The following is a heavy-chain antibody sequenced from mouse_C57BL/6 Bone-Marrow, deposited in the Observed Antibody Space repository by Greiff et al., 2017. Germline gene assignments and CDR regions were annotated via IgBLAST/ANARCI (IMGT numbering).Heavy chain of an antibody. J-gene: IGHJ4*01. CDR1: GYTFTNSW. Sequence: QVQLQQSGAELVKPGASVKLSCKASGYTFTNSWMHWVKQRPGRGLEWIGRIDPNNGGTKYNEKFQSTATLTVDKPSSTAYMQLSSLTSADSAVYYLACGCGYAYYYGMDYWGQGTLVTVSS. CDR2: IDPNNGGT. D-gene: IGHD1-1*02. CDR3: ACGCGYAYYYGMDY. V-gene: IGHV1-72*01.